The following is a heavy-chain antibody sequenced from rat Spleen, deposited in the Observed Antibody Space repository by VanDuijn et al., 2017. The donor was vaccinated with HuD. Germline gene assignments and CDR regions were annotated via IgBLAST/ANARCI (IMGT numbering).Heavy chain of an antibody. CDR2: LSYDGHTT. V-gene: IGHV5-29*01. D-gene: IGHD1-11*01. CDR1: GFTFSHYG. J-gene: IGHJ2*01. CDR3: ARRHYGYTDYFDY. Sequence: EVQLVESGGDLVQPGRSLKLTCAASGFTFSHYGMAWVRQAATKGLEWVATLSYDGHTTYYRDSVKGRFTISRDIAKSTLYLQMDSLGSEDTATYYCARRHYGYTDYFDYWGQGVMVTVSS.